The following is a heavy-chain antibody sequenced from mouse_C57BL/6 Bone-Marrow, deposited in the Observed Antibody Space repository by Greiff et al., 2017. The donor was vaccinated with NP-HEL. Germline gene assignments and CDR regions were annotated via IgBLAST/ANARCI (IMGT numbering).Heavy chain of an antibody. Sequence: EVKLVESEGGLVQPGSSMKLSCTASGFTFSDYYMAWVRQVPEKGLEWVANINYDGSSTYYLDSLKSRFIISRDNAKNILYLQMSSLKSEDTATYYCARDEVSGYFDVWGTGTTVTVSS. J-gene: IGHJ1*03. V-gene: IGHV5-16*01. CDR3: ARDEVSGYFDV. CDR2: INYDGSST. CDR1: GFTFSDYY.